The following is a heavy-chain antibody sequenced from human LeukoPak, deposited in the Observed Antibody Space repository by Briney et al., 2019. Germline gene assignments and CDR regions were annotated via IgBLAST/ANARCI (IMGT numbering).Heavy chain of an antibody. D-gene: IGHD3-10*02. CDR1: GFTFNTYG. CDR2: ISGNGANT. CDR3: AELGITMIGGV. Sequence: GGSLRLSCAASGFTFNTYGMSWVRRAPGKGLEWVSTISGNGANTYYADSVKGRFTISRDNAKNSLYLQMNSLRAEDTAVYYCAELGITMIGGVWGKGTTVTISS. J-gene: IGHJ6*04. V-gene: IGHV3-23*01.